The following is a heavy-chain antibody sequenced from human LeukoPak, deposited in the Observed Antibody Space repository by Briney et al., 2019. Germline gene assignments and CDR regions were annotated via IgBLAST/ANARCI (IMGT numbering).Heavy chain of an antibody. J-gene: IGHJ4*02. Sequence: SETLSLTCTVSGGSISSSSYYWGWIRQPPGKGLEWIGSIYYSGSTYYSPSLKSRVTISVDTSKNQFSLKLSSVTAADTAVYYCARDISGSRCFDYWGQGTLVTVSS. CDR2: IYYSGST. D-gene: IGHD3-10*01. V-gene: IGHV4-39*07. CDR1: GGSISSSSYY. CDR3: ARDISGSRCFDY.